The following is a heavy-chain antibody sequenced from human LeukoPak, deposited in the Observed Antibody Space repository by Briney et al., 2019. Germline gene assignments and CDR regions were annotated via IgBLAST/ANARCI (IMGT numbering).Heavy chain of an antibody. D-gene: IGHD4-17*01. V-gene: IGHV3-33*01. CDR3: ASEGSYGDFDY. CDR2: IWYDGSNK. CDR1: GFTFSSYG. Sequence: GGSQRLSCAASGFTFSSYGMHWVRQAPGKGLEWVAVIWYDGSNKYYADSVKGRFTISRDNSKNTLYLQMNSLRAEDTAVYYCASEGSYGDFDYWGQGTLVTVSS. J-gene: IGHJ4*02.